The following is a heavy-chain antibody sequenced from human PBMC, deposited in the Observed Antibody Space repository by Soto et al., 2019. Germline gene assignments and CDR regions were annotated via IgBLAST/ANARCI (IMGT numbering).Heavy chain of an antibody. CDR2: IIPIFGTA. J-gene: IGHJ4*02. CDR3: ASGSEEARGYSDGSYYFDY. Sequence: QVQLVQSGAEVKKPGSSVKVSCKASGGTFSSYAISWVRQAPGQGLEWMGGIIPIFGTANYAQKFQGRVTITADETTRTAYMELSSLRSEDTAVYYCASGSEEARGYSDGSYYFDYWGQGTLVTVSS. V-gene: IGHV1-69*01. CDR1: GGTFSSYA. D-gene: IGHD5-18*01.